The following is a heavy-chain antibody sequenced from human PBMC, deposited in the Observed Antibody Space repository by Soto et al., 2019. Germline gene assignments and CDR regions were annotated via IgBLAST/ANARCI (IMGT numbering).Heavy chain of an antibody. CDR1: GGSISSTESY. CDR3: SKGGASYHWCPP. D-gene: IGHD2-15*01. V-gene: IGHV4-31*03. J-gene: IGHJ5*02. CDR2: INYRGRT. Sequence: SETLSLTCSVAGGSISSTESYWSWIRQHPGKGPEWIAFINYRGRTSYNPSLRSRVTISGDTSKSQFSLHLTSVTAADTAVSFCSKGGASYHWCPPWGQGGLFTVSS.